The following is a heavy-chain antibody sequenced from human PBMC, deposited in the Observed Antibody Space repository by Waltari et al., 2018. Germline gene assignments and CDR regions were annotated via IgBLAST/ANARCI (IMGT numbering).Heavy chain of an antibody. CDR3: ARDRVDDYVWGIGSDY. V-gene: IGHV3-53*01. CDR1: GFTVSSNY. D-gene: IGHD3-16*01. CDR2: IYNVGST. Sequence: EVQLVESGGGLIQPGGSLRLSCAASGFTVSSNYMSWVRKAPGKGLEWVSVIYNVGSTYYADSVKGRFTISRDNSKNTLFLQMNSLRAEDTAVYYCARDRVDDYVWGIGSDYWGQGTLVTVSS. J-gene: IGHJ4*02.